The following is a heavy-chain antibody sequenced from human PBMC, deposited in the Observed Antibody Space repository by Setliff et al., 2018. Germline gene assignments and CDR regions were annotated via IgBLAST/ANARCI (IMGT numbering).Heavy chain of an antibody. CDR2: INQSGST. D-gene: IGHD3-22*01. CDR1: SGSFSGYY. V-gene: IGHV4-34*01. Sequence: KPSETLSLTCAVYSGSFSGYYWSWIRQPPGKGLEWIGEINQSGSTNYNPSLKSRVTISVDTSKNQFSLKLSSVTAADTAVYYCARGYFSSESSSYFYAYWGQGTLVTVSS. CDR3: ARGYFSSESSSYFYAY. J-gene: IGHJ4*02.